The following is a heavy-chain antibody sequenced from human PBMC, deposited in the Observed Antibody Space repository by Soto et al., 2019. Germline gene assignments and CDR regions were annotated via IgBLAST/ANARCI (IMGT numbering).Heavy chain of an antibody. CDR2: ISSNGDST. D-gene: IGHD6-6*01. CDR3: ARRARPDFYYMDV. V-gene: IGHV3-64*01. CDR1: GFTFSTYI. J-gene: IGHJ6*03. Sequence: GGSLRLSCAASGFTFSTYIMSWVRQAPGKGLEYVSGISSNGDSTYYANSVQGRFTISRDNSKNTVYLQMGSLRPEDMAVYYYARRARPDFYYMDVWGKGTTVTVSS.